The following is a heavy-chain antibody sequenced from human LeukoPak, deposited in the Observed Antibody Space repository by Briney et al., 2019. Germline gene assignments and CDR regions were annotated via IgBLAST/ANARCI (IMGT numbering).Heavy chain of an antibody. V-gene: IGHV3-21*04. CDR2: ISSSSSYI. CDR1: GFTFSSYW. Sequence: PGGSLRLSCAASGFTFSSYWMSWVRQAPGKGLEWVSSISSSSSYIYYADSVKGRFTISRDNAKNSLYLQMNSLRAEDTAVYYCAREYGDHDFDYWGQGTLVTVSS. CDR3: AREYGDHDFDY. J-gene: IGHJ4*02. D-gene: IGHD4-17*01.